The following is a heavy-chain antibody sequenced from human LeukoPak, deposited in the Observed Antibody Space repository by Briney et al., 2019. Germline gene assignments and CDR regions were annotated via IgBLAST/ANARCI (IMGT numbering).Heavy chain of an antibody. CDR1: GYTFTSYN. J-gene: IGHJ6*03. CDR2: MNPNSPNT. CDR3: VRSRGSGSRDYYYYMDV. Sequence: ASVKVSCKASGYTFTSYNINWVRQATGQGLEWMGWMNPNSPNTGYAQKFQGKVIITRNTSISTAYMELSSLSSEDTAVYYCVRSRGSGSRDYYYYMDVWGKGTTVTISS. V-gene: IGHV1-8*03. D-gene: IGHD3-10*01.